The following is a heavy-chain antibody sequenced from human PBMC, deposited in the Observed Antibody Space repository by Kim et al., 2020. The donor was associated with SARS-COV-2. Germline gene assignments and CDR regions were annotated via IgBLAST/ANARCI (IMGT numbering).Heavy chain of an antibody. J-gene: IGHJ4*01. CDR1: GFTFSSYW. CDR2: IKQDGSEK. V-gene: IGHV3-7*01. Sequence: GGSLRLSCAASGFTFSSYWMSWVRQAPGKGLEWVANIKQDGSEKYYVDSVKGRFTISRDNAKNSFYLQMNSLRAEDTAVYYCARGHYDGSGHYYAGSFDYRSHGPLVADS. CDR3: ARGHYDGSGHYYAGSFDY. D-gene: IGHD3-22*01.